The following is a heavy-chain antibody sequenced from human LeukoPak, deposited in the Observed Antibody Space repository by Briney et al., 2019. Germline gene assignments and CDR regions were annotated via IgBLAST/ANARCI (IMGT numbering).Heavy chain of an antibody. CDR3: ARRYFYDSGGYYYYFDY. V-gene: IGHV4-34*01. D-gene: IGHD3-22*01. Sequence: KPSETLSLTCAVYGGSFSGHYWSWIRQPPGKGLEWIGEINHSGSTDYNPSLKSRVTISVDTSKNQFSLKVGSVTAADTAVYYCARRYFYDSGGYYYYFDYWGQGTLVTVSS. CDR1: GGSFSGHY. CDR2: INHSGST. J-gene: IGHJ4*02.